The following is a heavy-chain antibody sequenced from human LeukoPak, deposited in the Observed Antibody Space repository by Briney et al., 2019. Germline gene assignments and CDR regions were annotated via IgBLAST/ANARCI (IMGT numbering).Heavy chain of an antibody. D-gene: IGHD6-19*01. CDR2: IYYSGST. CDR1: GGSISSYY. CDR3: ARGTSGWLDFYYYYYMDV. Sequence: PSETLFLTCTVSGGSISSYYRSWIRQPPGKGLEWIGYIYYSGSTNYNPSLKSRVTISVDTSKNQFSLKLSSVTAADTAVYYCARGTSGWLDFYYYYYMDVWGKGTTVTVSS. V-gene: IGHV4-59*01. J-gene: IGHJ6*03.